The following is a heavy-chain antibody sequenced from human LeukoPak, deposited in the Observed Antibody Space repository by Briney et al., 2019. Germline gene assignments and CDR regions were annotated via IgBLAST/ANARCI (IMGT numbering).Heavy chain of an antibody. V-gene: IGHV3-30-3*01. Sequence: GGSLRLSCAASGFTFSSYAMHWVRQAPGKGLVWVAVISSDGNNKYYADSVKGRFTISRDNSKNTLYLQMNSLRAEDTAVYYCARDEYLWVVIQLGLFDYWGQGTLVTVSS. CDR3: ARDEYLWVVIQLGLFDY. D-gene: IGHD2-2*01. J-gene: IGHJ4*02. CDR1: GFTFSSYA. CDR2: ISSDGNNK.